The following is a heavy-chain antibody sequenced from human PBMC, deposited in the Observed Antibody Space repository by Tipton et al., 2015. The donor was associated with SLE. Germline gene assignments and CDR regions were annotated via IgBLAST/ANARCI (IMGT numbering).Heavy chain of an antibody. J-gene: IGHJ4*02. D-gene: IGHD3-16*02. V-gene: IGHV3-30*02. CDR2: IRYDGRRNI. CDR1: EFTFSNYG. CDR3: AKGLYADYFDY. Sequence: SLRLSCEASEFTFSNYGMHWVRQAPGKGLEGVAFIRYDGRRNIYYADSVKGRFNVSRDNSKNTLDLQMNSLRAEDTAVYHCAKGLYADYFDYWGQGTLVTVSS.